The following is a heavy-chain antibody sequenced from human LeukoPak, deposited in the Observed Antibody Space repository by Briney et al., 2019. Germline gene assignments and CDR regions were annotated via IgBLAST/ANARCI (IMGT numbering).Heavy chain of an antibody. D-gene: IGHD3-10*01. J-gene: IGHJ4*02. Sequence: GGSLRLSCAASGFTFSRYAMNWVRQAPGKGLEWVSAISGSGGSTYYADSVKGRFTISRDNSKNTLYLQMNSLRAEDTAVYYCAKDVKWFGELLEYFDYWGQGTLVTVSS. V-gene: IGHV3-23*01. CDR1: GFTFSRYA. CDR2: ISGSGGST. CDR3: AKDVKWFGELLEYFDY.